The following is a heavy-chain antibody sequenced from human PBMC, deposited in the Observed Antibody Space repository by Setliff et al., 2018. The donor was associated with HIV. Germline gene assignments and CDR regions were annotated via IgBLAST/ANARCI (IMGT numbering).Heavy chain of an antibody. J-gene: IGHJ5*02. D-gene: IGHD6-13*01. CDR2: INPAGNPT. V-gene: IGHV1-46*01. CDR3: AKDSPGTAINSGRIKNWFDP. Sequence: VKVSCKASGYTFTSDYIHWVRQAPGQGLEWMGIINPAGNPTGYAQKFQGRLTMTRDTSTNTVYMELSSLRSEATSVYYCAKDSPGTAINSGRIKNWFDPWGEGTLVTVSS. CDR1: GYTFTSDY.